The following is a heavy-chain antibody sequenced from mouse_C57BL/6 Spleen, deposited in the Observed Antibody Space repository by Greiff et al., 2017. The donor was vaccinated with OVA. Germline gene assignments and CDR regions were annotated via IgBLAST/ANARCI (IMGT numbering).Heavy chain of an antibody. CDR3: ARYSDYDGLGAMDY. V-gene: IGHV7-3*01. Sequence: VQLQQSGGGLVQPGGSLSLSCAASGFTFTDYYMSWVRQPPGKALEWLGFIRNKANGYTTEYSASVKGRFTISRDNSQSILYLQMNALRAEDSATYYCARYSDYDGLGAMDYWGQGTSVTVSS. D-gene: IGHD2-4*01. J-gene: IGHJ4*01. CDR2: IRNKANGYTT. CDR1: GFTFTDYY.